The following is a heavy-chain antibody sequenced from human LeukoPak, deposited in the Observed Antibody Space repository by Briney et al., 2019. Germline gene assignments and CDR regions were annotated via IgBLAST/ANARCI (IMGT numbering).Heavy chain of an antibody. CDR2: ISYDGSNK. CDR3: ARAADIVVVPAAPLGY. V-gene: IGHV3-30-3*01. CDR1: GFNFSSYA. D-gene: IGHD2-2*01. J-gene: IGHJ4*02. Sequence: GGSLRLSCAASGFNFSSYAMHWVRQAPGKGLEWVAVISYDGSNKYYADSVKGRFTISRDNSKNTLYLQMNSLRAEDTAVYYCARAADIVVVPAAPLGYWGQGTLVTVSS.